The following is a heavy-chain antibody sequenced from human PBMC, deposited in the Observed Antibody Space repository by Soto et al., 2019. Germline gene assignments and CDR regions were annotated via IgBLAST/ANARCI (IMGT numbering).Heavy chain of an antibody. CDR2: ISRDGSTK. V-gene: IGHV3-30*04. CDR1: GLEFTDFA. D-gene: IGHD5-12*01. CDR3: ATVWTYRRERDVMDL. Sequence: QMDLVESGGGVVQPGESLRLSCVVGGLEFTDFAMHWVRQAPGKGLEWLALISRDGSTKYYADSVKGRFTISRDNSKNTLYLQMSSLRPEDRAVYFCATVWTYRRERDVMDLWGQGTTVTVSS. J-gene: IGHJ6*02.